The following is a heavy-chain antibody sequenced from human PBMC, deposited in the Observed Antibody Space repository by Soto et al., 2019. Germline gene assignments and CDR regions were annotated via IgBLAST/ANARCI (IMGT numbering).Heavy chain of an antibody. D-gene: IGHD2-2*01. CDR2: ISHSGDT. J-gene: IGHJ6*02. CDR3: TRIYCTTTSCFINGMDV. Sequence: SETLSLACAVPGYVITNGYHWGCIRQPPGKELEWIGTISHSGDTYYNPSLKSRVTISIDTAKNHLSLILSSVTAADTATYYCTRIYCTTTSCFINGMDVWGQGTTVTVSS. V-gene: IGHV4-38-2*01. CDR1: GYVITNGYH.